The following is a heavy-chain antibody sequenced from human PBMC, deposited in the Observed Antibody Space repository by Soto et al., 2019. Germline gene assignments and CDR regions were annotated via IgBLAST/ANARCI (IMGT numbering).Heavy chain of an antibody. J-gene: IGHJ3*02. CDR2: IIPIFGTA. CDR1: GGTFSSYA. CDR3: ARDRLLGPGVSSANDAFDI. D-gene: IGHD1-26*01. V-gene: IGHV1-69*13. Sequence: SVKVSCKASGGTFSSYAISWVRQAPGQGLEWMGGIIPIFGTANYAQKFQGRVTITADESTSTAYMELSSLRSEDTAVYYCARDRLLGPGVSSANDAFDIWGQGTMVTVSS.